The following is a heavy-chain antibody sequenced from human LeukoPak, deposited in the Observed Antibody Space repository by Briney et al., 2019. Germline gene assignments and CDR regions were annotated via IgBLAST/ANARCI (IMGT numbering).Heavy chain of an antibody. Sequence: SGPTLVKPTQTLTLTCTFSGFSLSTSAVGVGWIRQPPGKALEWLALIYWNDDKRYSPSLKSRLTITKDTSKNQVVLIMTNMDPVDTATYYCAHRQVVATHFGYWGQGTLVTVSS. V-gene: IGHV2-5*01. CDR1: GFSLSTSAVG. D-gene: IGHD2-15*01. J-gene: IGHJ4*02. CDR2: IYWNDDK. CDR3: AHRQVVATHFGY.